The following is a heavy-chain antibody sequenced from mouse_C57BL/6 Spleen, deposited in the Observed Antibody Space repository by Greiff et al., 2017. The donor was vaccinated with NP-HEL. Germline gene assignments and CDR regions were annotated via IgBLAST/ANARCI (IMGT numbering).Heavy chain of an antibody. CDR3: ARFGVGLYYFDY. D-gene: IGHD6-1*01. CDR1: GYTFTDYY. CDR2: INPNNGGT. V-gene: IGHV1-26*01. Sequence: EVKLQQSGPELVKPGASVKISCKASGYTFTDYYMNWVKQSHGKSLEWIGDINPNNGGTSYNQKFKGKATLTVDKSSSTAYMELRSLTSEDSAVYYCARFGVGLYYFDYWGQGTTLTVSS. J-gene: IGHJ2*01.